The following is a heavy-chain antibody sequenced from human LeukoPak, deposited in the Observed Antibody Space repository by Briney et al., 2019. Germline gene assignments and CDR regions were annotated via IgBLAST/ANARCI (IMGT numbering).Heavy chain of an antibody. CDR2: IYSSGIT. V-gene: IGHV4-4*07. J-gene: IGHJ4*02. CDR3: ARYDSSWFDY. Sequence: SETLSLTCTVSGGSISDYYWNWIRQPAGKGLEWTGRIYSSGITNYNPSLKSRVTMSVDTSKNHFSLKVSSVTAADTAIYYCARYDSSWFDYWGQGILVTVSS. D-gene: IGHD6-13*01. CDR1: GGSISDYY.